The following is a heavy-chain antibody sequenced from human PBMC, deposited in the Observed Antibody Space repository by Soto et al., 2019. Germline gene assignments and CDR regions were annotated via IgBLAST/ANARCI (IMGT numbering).Heavy chain of an antibody. Sequence: QVQQLESGPGLVKPWDTLSLTCTVSGAYISDFSWAWIRQPAGKGLEWIGRITVNGNTQYNPSFRSRVTMSMDTSRNQFSLNLQSATAADTALYYCARESGENWTYEAHWGQGTLVTVSS. CDR3: ARESGENWTYEAH. CDR1: GAYISDFS. J-gene: IGHJ1*01. V-gene: IGHV4-4*07. D-gene: IGHD1-7*01. CDR2: ITVNGNT.